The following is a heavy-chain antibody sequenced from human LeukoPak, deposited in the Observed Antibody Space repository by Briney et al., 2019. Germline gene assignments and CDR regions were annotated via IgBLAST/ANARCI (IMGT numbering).Heavy chain of an antibody. CDR2: INHSGST. D-gene: IGHD6-19*01. CDR1: GGSFSGYY. CDR3: ARVRQWLVRAFDI. Sequence: PSETLSLTCAVYGGSFSGYYWSWIRQPPGKGLEWIGEINHSGSTNYNPSLKSRVTISVDTSKNQFSLKLSSVTAAGTAVYYCARVRQWLVRAFDIWGQGTMVTVSS. J-gene: IGHJ3*02. V-gene: IGHV4-34*01.